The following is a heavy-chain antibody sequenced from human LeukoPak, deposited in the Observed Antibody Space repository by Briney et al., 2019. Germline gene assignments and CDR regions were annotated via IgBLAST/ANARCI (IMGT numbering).Heavy chain of an antibody. V-gene: IGHV3-74*01. J-gene: IGHJ4*02. CDR3: ARRSGIAVAGAFDY. Sequence: PGGSLRLSCAASGFTFSSYWMHWVRQAPGKGLVWVSRINSDGSSTSYADSVRGRFSIPRDNSKNTLYLQMNSLRAEDTAVYYCARRSGIAVAGAFDYWGQGTLVTVSS. CDR2: INSDGSST. D-gene: IGHD6-19*01. CDR1: GFTFSSYW.